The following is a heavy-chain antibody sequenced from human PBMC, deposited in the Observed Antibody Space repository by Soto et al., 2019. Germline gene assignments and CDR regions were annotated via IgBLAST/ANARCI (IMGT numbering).Heavy chain of an antibody. CDR2: IIPIVGTA. V-gene: IGHV1-69*01. CDR3: ARLSITMVRGGYGMDV. CDR1: GGTFSSYA. Sequence: QVQLVQSGAEVKKPGSSVKVSCKASGGTFSSYAISWVRQAPEQGLEWMGGIIPIVGTANYAQKFQGRVTIPADESTSTAYMELSSMRSEDTAVYYCARLSITMVRGGYGMDVWGQGTTVTVSS. J-gene: IGHJ6*02. D-gene: IGHD3-10*01.